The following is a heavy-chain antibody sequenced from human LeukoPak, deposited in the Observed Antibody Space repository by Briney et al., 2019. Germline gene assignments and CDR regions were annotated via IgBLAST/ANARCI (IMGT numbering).Heavy chain of an antibody. Sequence: SETLSLTCTVSGGSISSTSYYWGWIRQPPGKGLEWTGSIYYSGSTHYNPSLKSRVTISVDTYKNQFSLKLSSVTAADTAVYYCARNPMPAHCGGDCYTNFDYWGQGTLVTVSS. CDR2: IYYSGST. J-gene: IGHJ4*02. CDR1: GGSISSTSYY. CDR3: ARNPMPAHCGGDCYTNFDY. V-gene: IGHV4-39*01. D-gene: IGHD2-21*02.